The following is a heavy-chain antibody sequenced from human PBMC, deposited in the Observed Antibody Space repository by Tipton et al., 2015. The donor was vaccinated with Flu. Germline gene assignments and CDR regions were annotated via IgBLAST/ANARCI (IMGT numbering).Heavy chain of an antibody. D-gene: IGHD2-2*01. CDR2: ISWDGFTT. CDR3: AKDHRYCSSTSCPYYFDY. V-gene: IGHV3-43D*04. CDR1: GFTFDDYA. J-gene: IGHJ4*02. Sequence: GSLRLSCAASGFTFDDYAMHWVRQAPGRGLEWVSLISWDGFTTYYADSVMGRFTISRDSSKNSLYLQMDSLRAEDTAVYYCAKDHRYCSSTSCPYYFDYWGQGTLVTVSS.